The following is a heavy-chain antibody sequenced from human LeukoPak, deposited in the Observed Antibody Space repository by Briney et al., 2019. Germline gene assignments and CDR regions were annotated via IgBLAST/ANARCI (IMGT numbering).Heavy chain of an antibody. V-gene: IGHV3-33*01. CDR1: GFTFGDYA. D-gene: IGHD5-18*01. Sequence: GGSLRLSCTTSGFTFGDYAMSWVRQAPGKGLEWVAVIWYDGSNKYYADSVKGRFTISRDNSKNTLYLQMNSLRAEDTAVYYCARTVDTAMVGPGDYWGQGTLVIVSS. CDR2: IWYDGSNK. J-gene: IGHJ4*02. CDR3: ARTVDTAMVGPGDY.